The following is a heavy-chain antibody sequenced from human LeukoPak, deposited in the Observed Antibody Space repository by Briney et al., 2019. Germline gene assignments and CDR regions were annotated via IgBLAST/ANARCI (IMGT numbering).Heavy chain of an antibody. CDR1: GFTFSSYW. Sequence: GGSLRLSCAASGFTFSSYWMSWVRQAPGKGLEWVANIKQDGSEKYYADSVKGRFTISRDNSKNTLCLQMNSLRAEDTAVYYCAKDRKSSGWFFDYWGQGTLVTVSS. CDR2: IKQDGSEK. CDR3: AKDRKSSGWFFDY. D-gene: IGHD6-19*01. V-gene: IGHV3-7*01. J-gene: IGHJ4*02.